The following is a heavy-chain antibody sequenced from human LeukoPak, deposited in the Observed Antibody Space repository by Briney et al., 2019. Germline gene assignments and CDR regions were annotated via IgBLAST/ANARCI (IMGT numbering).Heavy chain of an antibody. CDR2: IDPSDSYT. D-gene: IGHD3-3*01. J-gene: IGHJ4*02. Sequence: PGESLKISCKGSGYTFTSYWISWVRQMPGKGLEWMGKIDPSDSYTSYSPSFQGHVTISAEKSISAAFLQWSSLKASDTAMYYCARHSHYDLWSGYLDYWGQGTLVTVSS. V-gene: IGHV5-10-1*01. CDR3: ARHSHYDLWSGYLDY. CDR1: GYTFTSYW.